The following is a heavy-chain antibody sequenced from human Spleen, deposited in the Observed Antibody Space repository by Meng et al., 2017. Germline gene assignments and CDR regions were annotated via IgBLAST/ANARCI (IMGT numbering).Heavy chain of an antibody. CDR2: IYHREIT. J-gene: IGHJ1*01. D-gene: IGHD3-10*01. CDR3: LRGSGGSV. CDR1: GGSISSSSYY. V-gene: IGHV4-39*07. Sequence: QLQLQESGPGLVKPSEPLSLTCTVSGGSISSSSYYWGWIRQPPGKGLEWIGEIYHREITNYNPSLKSRVSMSIDKSKNQFSLKLTSVTAADTAVYHCLRGSGGSVWGQGTLVTVSS.